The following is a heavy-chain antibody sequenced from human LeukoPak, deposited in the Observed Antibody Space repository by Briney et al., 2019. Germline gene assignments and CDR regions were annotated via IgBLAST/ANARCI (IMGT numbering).Heavy chain of an antibody. CDR3: ASLYGSGSYYRWFDP. D-gene: IGHD3-10*01. CDR1: GGSISSYY. J-gene: IGHJ5*02. CDR2: IYYSGST. V-gene: IGHV4-59*01. Sequence: SETLSLTSTVSGGSISSYYWSWIRQPPGKGLEWIGYIYYSGSTNYNPSLKSRVTISVDTSKNQFSLKLSSVTAADTAVYYCASLYGSGSYYRWFDPWGQGTLVTVSS.